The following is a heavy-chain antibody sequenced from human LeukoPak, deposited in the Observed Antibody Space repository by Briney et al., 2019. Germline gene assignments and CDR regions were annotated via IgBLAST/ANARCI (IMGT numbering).Heavy chain of an antibody. CDR3: ARSGSGGNHLPLRHNWIDP. CDR1: GFTFSTYD. D-gene: IGHD1-14*01. Sequence: GGSLRLSCAASGFTFSTYDFNWFRLAPGKGLEWLSSITTDSEYIYYGDSVRGRFTISRDNAKNIVNLQMNSLRADDTAIYYCARSGSGGNHLPLRHNWIDPWGQGTLVIVSS. CDR2: ITTDSEYI. J-gene: IGHJ5*02. V-gene: IGHV3-21*01.